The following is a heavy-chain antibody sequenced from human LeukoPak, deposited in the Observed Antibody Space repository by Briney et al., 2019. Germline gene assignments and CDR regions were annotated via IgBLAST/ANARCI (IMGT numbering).Heavy chain of an antibody. CDR3: ARVHHSSSWGTDDC. V-gene: IGHV3-48*03. D-gene: IGHD6-13*01. CDR1: GFTFSSYE. J-gene: IGHJ4*02. Sequence: GGSLRLSCAASGFTFSSYEMNWVRQAPGKGLEWVSYISSSGSTIYYADSVKGRFTISRDNAKNSLYLQMNSLRAEDTAVYYCARVHHSSSWGTDDCWGQGTLVTVSS. CDR2: ISSSGSTI.